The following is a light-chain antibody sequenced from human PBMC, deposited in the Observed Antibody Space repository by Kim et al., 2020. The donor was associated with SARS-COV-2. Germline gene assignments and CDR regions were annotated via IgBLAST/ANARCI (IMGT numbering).Light chain of an antibody. CDR1: YSNIGTGY. V-gene: IGLV1-47*02. CDR3: AAWDRGGRAWV. J-gene: IGLJ3*02. Sequence: QSVLGQSPSASAAPGQRVDISCSGNYSNIGTGYAYWYQHVTGTAPRLLIFRNNQRPSGIPDRFSGSKSGISASLAISGLRAEDEADYYCAAWDRGGRAWVFGGGTQLTVL. CDR2: RNN.